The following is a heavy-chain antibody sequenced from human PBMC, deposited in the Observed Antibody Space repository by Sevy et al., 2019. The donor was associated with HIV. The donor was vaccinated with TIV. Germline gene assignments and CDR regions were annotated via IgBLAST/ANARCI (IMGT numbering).Heavy chain of an antibody. CDR1: ELGFSSHS. Sequence: GGSLRLSCTYSELGFSSHSFNWVRQAPGKGLEWISYISGIGTPISYLDSLRGRFTISRDNAKNSLFLQMNNLRDDDSDGYDCARDLHWAFDQWGQGTLVTVSS. CDR2: ISGIGTPI. J-gene: IGHJ4*02. D-gene: IGHD7-27*01. CDR3: ARDLHWAFDQ. V-gene: IGHV3-48*02.